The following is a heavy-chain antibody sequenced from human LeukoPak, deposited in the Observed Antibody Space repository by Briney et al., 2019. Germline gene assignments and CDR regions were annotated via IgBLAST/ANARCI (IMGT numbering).Heavy chain of an antibody. Sequence: SETLSLTCTVSGGSISSYYWSWIRQPAGKGLEWIGRIYTSGSTTYNPSLKSRVTMSVDTSKNQFSLKLSSVTAADTAVYYCARTRVVAASLYYFDDWGQGTLVTVSS. CDR2: IYTSGST. V-gene: IGHV4-4*07. D-gene: IGHD2-15*01. J-gene: IGHJ4*02. CDR3: ARTRVVAASLYYFDD. CDR1: GGSISSYY.